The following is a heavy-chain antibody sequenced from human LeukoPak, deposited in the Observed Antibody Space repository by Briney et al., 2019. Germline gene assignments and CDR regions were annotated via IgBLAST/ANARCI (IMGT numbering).Heavy chain of an antibody. CDR2: VSYDGTNK. J-gene: IGHJ4*02. CDR3: ARERAGRPKLMVAPIEPYYFDY. D-gene: IGHD2-8*01. CDR1: GFTFSLYG. V-gene: IGHV3-30*03. Sequence: GGSLRLSCAASGFTFSLYGMHWVRQAPGKGLEWVAVVSYDGTNKFYADSVKGRFTISRDGSKNTLYLQMNSLGVEDTAVYYCARERAGRPKLMVAPIEPYYFDYWGQGTLVTVSS.